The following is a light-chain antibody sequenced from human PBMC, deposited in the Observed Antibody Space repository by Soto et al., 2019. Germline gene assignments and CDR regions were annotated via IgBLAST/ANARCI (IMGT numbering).Light chain of an antibody. Sequence: QSALTQPASVSGSPGQSITISCTGTSSDVGGYNYVPWYQQHPGKAPQLMIYDVSNRPSGVPNRFSGSKSGNTASLTISGLQAEDEADYYCSSYTSSSTLDVFGTGTKVTVL. J-gene: IGLJ1*01. CDR2: DVS. CDR1: SSDVGGYNY. CDR3: SSYTSSSTLDV. V-gene: IGLV2-14*01.